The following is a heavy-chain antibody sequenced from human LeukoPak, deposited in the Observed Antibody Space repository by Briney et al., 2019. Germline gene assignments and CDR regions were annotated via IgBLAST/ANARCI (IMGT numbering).Heavy chain of an antibody. CDR1: RFIFSGYD. V-gene: IGHV3-21*06. J-gene: IGHJ3*02. Sequence: GGSLRLSCVASRFIFSGYDMNWVRQAAGKGLEWVSSITTDSNYIYYADSVKGRFTISRDNAKNSLFLQMNSLRAEDTAVYYCARVGYYDSSGYRAFDIWGQGTMVTVSS. D-gene: IGHD3-22*01. CDR2: ITTDSNYI. CDR3: ARVGYYDSSGYRAFDI.